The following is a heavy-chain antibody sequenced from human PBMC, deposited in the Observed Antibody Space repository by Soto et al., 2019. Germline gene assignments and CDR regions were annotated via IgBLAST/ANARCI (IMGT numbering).Heavy chain of an antibody. Sequence: SEPMCVTSTVAGGKIISYCGSCIRKTPGKGLEWIGYIYYSGSTNYNPSLKSRVTISVDTSKNQFSLKLSSVTAADTAVYYCARYYDFWSGYFDYWGQGTLVTVSS. CDR2: IYYSGST. D-gene: IGHD3-3*01. CDR1: GGKIISYC. V-gene: IGHV4-59*01. J-gene: IGHJ4*02. CDR3: ARYYDFWSGYFDY.